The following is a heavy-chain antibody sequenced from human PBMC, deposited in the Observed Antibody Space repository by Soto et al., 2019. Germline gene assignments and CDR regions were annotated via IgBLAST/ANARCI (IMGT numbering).Heavy chain of an antibody. D-gene: IGHD3-9*01. CDR3: ASLEGLATISYYFDF. CDR1: CDSISGRSYY. J-gene: IGHJ4*02. CDR2: IYYSGSP. V-gene: IGHV4-39*01. Sequence: SETLSLTCTVSCDSISGRSYYWGWIRQPPGKVLEWIGSIYYSGSPYYNPSLQTRVTISLDTSKSQFSLKLNSVTAADSAVYFCASLEGLATISYYFDFWGPGALATVSS.